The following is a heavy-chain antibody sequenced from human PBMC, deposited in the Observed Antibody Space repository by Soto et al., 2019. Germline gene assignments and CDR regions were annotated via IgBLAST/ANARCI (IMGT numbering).Heavy chain of an antibody. CDR3: ARDRGFIITEPDY. V-gene: IGHV3-30-3*01. CDR2: ISYDGSNK. Sequence: QVQLVESGGGVVQPGRSLRLSCGASGFTFSSYPMHWVRQAPGKGLEWVAVISYDGSNKYYADSVKGRFTISRDNSKNTLYLQMNSRRAEDTAVYSCARDRGFIITEPDYWGQGTLVTVSS. J-gene: IGHJ4*02. D-gene: IGHD3-22*01. CDR1: GFTFSSYP.